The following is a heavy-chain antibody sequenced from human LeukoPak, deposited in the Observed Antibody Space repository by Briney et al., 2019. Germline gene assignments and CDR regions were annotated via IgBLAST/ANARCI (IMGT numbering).Heavy chain of an antibody. CDR2: IYYSGST. J-gene: IGHJ3*01. CDR3: ARHLEAVVVAAA. D-gene: IGHD2-15*01. V-gene: IGHV4-39*01. CDR1: GGSISSSSYY. Sequence: PSETLSLTCTVSGGSISSSSYYWGWIRQPPGKGLEWIGSIYYSGSTYYNPSLKSRVTIPVDTSKNQFSLKLRSVTAADTAVYYCARHLEAVVVAAAWGQGTMVTVSS.